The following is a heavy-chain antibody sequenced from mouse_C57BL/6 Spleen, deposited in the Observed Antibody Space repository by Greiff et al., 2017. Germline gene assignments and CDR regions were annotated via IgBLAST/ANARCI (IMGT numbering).Heavy chain of an antibody. J-gene: IGHJ2*01. Sequence: VKLMESEPELVKPGASVKISCKASGYAFSSSWMNWVKQRPGKGLEWIGRIYPGDGDTNYNGKFKGKATLTADKSSSTAYMQLSSLTSEDSAVYFCAKNEGYWGQGTTLTVSS. CDR1: GYAFSSSW. CDR2: IYPGDGDT. CDR3: AKNEGY. V-gene: IGHV1-82*01.